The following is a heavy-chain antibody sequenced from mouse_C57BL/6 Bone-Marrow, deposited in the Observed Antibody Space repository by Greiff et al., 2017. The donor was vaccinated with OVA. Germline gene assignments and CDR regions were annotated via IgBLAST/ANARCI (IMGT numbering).Heavy chain of an antibody. J-gene: IGHJ4*01. Sequence: VKLVESGPELVKPGASVKLSCKASGYTFTSYDINWVKQRPGQGLEWIGWIYPRDGSTKYNEKFKGKATLTVDTSSSTAYMELHSLTSEDSAVYFCAEIYYDYDDAMDYWGQGTSVTVSA. D-gene: IGHD2-4*01. CDR3: AEIYYDYDDAMDY. CDR1: GYTFTSYD. V-gene: IGHV1-85*01. CDR2: IYPRDGST.